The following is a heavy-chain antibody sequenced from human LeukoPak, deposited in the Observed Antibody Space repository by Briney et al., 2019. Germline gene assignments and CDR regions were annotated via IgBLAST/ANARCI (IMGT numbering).Heavy chain of an antibody. D-gene: IGHD3-10*01. CDR3: ARSPMGWGYGMDV. CDR2: IYPGDSDT. V-gene: IGHV5-51*01. J-gene: IGHJ6*02. CDR1: GYTFTNYW. Sequence: GESLKISCKGSGYTFTNYWIGWVRQMPGKGLEFMGIIYPGDSDTRYSPSFQGQVTISVDKSINTAYLQWSSLKASDSAMYYCARSPMGWGYGMDVWGQGTTVTVSS.